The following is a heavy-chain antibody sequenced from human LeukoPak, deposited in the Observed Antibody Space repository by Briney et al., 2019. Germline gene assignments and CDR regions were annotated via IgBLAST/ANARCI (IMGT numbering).Heavy chain of an antibody. Sequence: SETLSLTCAVYGGSFSGYYWSWIRQPPGKGLEWIGSIYYSGSTYYNPSLKSRVTISVDTSKNQFSLKLSSVTAADTAVYYCARFIAAADYFDYWGQGTLVTVSS. CDR1: GGSFSGYY. V-gene: IGHV4-34*01. D-gene: IGHD6-13*01. CDR2: IYYSGST. J-gene: IGHJ4*02. CDR3: ARFIAAADYFDY.